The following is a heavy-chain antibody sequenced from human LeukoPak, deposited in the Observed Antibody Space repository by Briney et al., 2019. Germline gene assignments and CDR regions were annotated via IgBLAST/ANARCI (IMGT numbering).Heavy chain of an antibody. Sequence: GGSLRLSCTASGFTFSRYAMHWLRQAPGKGLEWVAVVAYDGSNKYPADSLKGRFTISRDNSKNTLFLEMNSLRPEDTAVYYCARGGYGDYPIDYWGQGTLVTVSS. CDR3: ARGGYGDYPIDY. CDR2: VAYDGSNK. CDR1: GFTFSRYA. J-gene: IGHJ4*02. V-gene: IGHV3-30*04. D-gene: IGHD4-17*01.